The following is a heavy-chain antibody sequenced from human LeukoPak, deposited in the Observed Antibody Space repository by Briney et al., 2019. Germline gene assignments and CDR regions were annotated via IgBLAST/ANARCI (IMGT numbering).Heavy chain of an antibody. Sequence: SETLSLTCTVSADSIRNSNDYWGWIRQPPGKGLEWIANVHHFGNTYYNPSLKSRVTISVDTSTSQFSLKLNSVSVADTAVYYCAKSYISVFYYYMDVWGKGTPVTVSS. CDR3: AKSYISVFYYYMDV. CDR2: VHHFGNT. CDR1: ADSIRNSNDY. D-gene: IGHD6-19*01. J-gene: IGHJ6*03. V-gene: IGHV4-39*01.